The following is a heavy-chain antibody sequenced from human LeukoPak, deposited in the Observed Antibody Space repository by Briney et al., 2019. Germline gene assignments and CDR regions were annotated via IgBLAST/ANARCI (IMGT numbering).Heavy chain of an antibody. J-gene: IGHJ4*02. Sequence: GASVKVSCKASGYTFTSYGVSWVRQAPGQGLEWMGWISAYNGNTNYAQKLQGRVTMTTDTSTSTAYMELRSLRSDDTAVYYCARDSAGYYDSSGYYYELDYWGQGTLVTVSS. CDR3: ARDSAGYYDSSGYYYELDY. D-gene: IGHD3-22*01. CDR2: ISAYNGNT. CDR1: GYTFTSYG. V-gene: IGHV1-18*01.